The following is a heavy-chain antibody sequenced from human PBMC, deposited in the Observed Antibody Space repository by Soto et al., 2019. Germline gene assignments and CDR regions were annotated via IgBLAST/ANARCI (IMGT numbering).Heavy chain of an antibody. J-gene: IGHJ4*02. CDR1: GFTFSSYS. CDR2: ITSSIGYI. CDR3: ARMRGSYDFDY. V-gene: IGHV3-21*01. D-gene: IGHD1-26*01. Sequence: EVQLVESGGGLVKPGGSLRLSCAASGFTFSSYSMNWVRQAPGKGLEWVSSITSSIGYIDYADSVKGRFTISRDNAKNSLYLQMNSLRAEDTAVYYCARMRGSYDFDYWGQGTLVTVSS.